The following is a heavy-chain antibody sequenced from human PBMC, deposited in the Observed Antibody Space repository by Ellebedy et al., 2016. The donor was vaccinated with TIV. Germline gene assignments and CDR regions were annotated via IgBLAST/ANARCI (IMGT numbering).Heavy chain of an antibody. J-gene: IGHJ5*02. CDR2: IDPSDSYT. CDR3: ARHYYGSGSYYTEYNWFDP. Sequence: GESLKISXKGSGYSFTSYWIGWVRQMPGKGLEWMGRIDPSDSYTNYSPSFQGHVTISADKSISTAYLQWSSLKASDTAMYYCARHYYGSGSYYTEYNWFDPWGQGTLVTVSS. V-gene: IGHV5-10-1*01. CDR1: GYSFTSYW. D-gene: IGHD3-10*01.